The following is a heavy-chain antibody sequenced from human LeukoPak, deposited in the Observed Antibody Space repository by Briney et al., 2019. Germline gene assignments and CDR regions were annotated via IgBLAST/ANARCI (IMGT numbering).Heavy chain of an antibody. CDR3: ARYSGLGGPDY. J-gene: IGHJ4*02. CDR1: GDSVSSNSAA. CDR2: TYYRSKWYN. V-gene: IGHV6-1*01. Sequence: SQTPSLTCAIPGDSVSSNSAACNWIRQSPTRGLEWLGRTYYRSKWYNDYAVSVRGRITINPDTSKNQFSLLLNSVTPEDTAVYYCARYSGLGGPDYWGQGTLATDCS. D-gene: IGHD4-23*01.